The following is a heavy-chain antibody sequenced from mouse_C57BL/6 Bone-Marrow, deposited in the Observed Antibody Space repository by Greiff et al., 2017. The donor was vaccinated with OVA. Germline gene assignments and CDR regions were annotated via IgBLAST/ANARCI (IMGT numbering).Heavy chain of an antibody. Sequence: EVQLVESEGGLVQPGSSMKLSCTASGFTFSDYYMAWVRQFPEKGLEWVANINYDGSSTYYLDSLKSRFIISRDNAKNIQYLQMSSLKSEDTATYYCARGYYYAMDYWGQGTSVTVSS. V-gene: IGHV5-16*01. CDR3: ARGYYYAMDY. J-gene: IGHJ4*01. CDR1: GFTFSDYY. CDR2: INYDGSST.